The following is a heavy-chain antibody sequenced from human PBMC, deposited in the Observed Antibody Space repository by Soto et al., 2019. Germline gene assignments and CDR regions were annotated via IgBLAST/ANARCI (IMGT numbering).Heavy chain of an antibody. D-gene: IGHD3-10*01. CDR1: GFTVSDTF. CDR2: IYSATNT. CDR3: ARVIDIVRGAGSLDY. V-gene: IGHV3-53*01. Sequence: GGSLRLSCAASGFTVSDTFMSWVRQAPGKGLEWVSIIYSATNTNYADSVKGRFTISRDNSKNTLYLQMNSLRADDTAVYYCARVIDIVRGAGSLDYWGQGALVTVSS. J-gene: IGHJ4*02.